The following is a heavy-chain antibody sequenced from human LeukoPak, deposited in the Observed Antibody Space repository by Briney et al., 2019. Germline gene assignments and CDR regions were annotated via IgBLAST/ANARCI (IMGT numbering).Heavy chain of an antibody. CDR3: VFFFKQKTAYDILTGYYNAGRGPFDY. V-gene: IGHV3-23*01. Sequence: GGSLRLSCAASGFTFSSYAMSWVRQAPGKGLEWVSAISGSGGSTYYADSVKGRFTISRDNSKNTLYLQVNSLRVEDTAVYYCVFFFKQKTAYDILTGYYNAGRGPFDYWGQGTLVTVSS. J-gene: IGHJ4*02. D-gene: IGHD3-9*01. CDR2: ISGSGGST. CDR1: GFTFSSYA.